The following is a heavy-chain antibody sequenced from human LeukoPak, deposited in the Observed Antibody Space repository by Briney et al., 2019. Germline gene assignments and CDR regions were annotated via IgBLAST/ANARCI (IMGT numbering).Heavy chain of an antibody. V-gene: IGHV3-11*01. CDR3: AKGGYYDSSGYYS. D-gene: IGHD3-22*01. CDR2: ISSSGTPI. CDR1: GFTFSDFY. Sequence: GGSLRLSCAASGFTFSDFYMSWIRQAPGKGLEWVSYISSSGTPIYYADSVKGRFTISRDNSKNTLYLQMNSLRAEDTAVYYCAKGGYYDSSGYYSWGQGTLVTVSS. J-gene: IGHJ4*02.